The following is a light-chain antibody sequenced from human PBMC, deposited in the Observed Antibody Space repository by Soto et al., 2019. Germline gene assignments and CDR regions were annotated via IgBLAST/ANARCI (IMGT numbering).Light chain of an antibody. Sequence: DFQLTQSPSFLSASIGDSVTITCRASQAIGTYLAWYQQKPGKAPNLLVSAASTLHSGVPSRFSGSGSGTEFTLTITGLQPEDVATYYCQQLHTYLLTFGGGTKVQIK. J-gene: IGKJ4*01. CDR3: QQLHTYLLT. CDR1: QAIGTY. CDR2: AAS. V-gene: IGKV1-9*01.